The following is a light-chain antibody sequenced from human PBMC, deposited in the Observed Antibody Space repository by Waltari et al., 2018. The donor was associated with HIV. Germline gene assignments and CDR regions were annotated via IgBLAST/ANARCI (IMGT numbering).Light chain of an antibody. Sequence: QTVVTQEPSFSVSPGGTVTLTCGLTSGSVSTTSFPRWYQQPPGQAPRTLIYSTNIRSSGVPDRFSGSILGNKAALTITGAQADDESDYYCLVHMGHGAWVFGGGTKLTVL. CDR2: STN. CDR1: SGSVSTTSF. CDR3: LVHMGHGAWV. V-gene: IGLV8-61*01. J-gene: IGLJ3*02.